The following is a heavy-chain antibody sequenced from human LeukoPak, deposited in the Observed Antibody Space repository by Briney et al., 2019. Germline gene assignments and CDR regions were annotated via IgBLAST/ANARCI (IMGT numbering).Heavy chain of an antibody. CDR2: IDGNGVGT. V-gene: IGHV3-23*01. Sequence: GGSLRLSCAASGFTFSSYVMNWVRQAPGKGLEWVSTIDGNGVGTYYADSVKGRFIISRDNSKNTVYLQINSLRAEDTAVYYCAKRAPYYFDNWGQGTLVTVSS. CDR1: GFTFSSYV. CDR3: AKRAPYYFDN. J-gene: IGHJ4*02.